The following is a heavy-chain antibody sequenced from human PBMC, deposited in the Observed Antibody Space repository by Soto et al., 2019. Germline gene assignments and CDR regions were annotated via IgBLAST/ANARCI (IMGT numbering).Heavy chain of an antibody. Sequence: ASVKVSCKVSGYTLTELSMHWVRQAPGKGLEWMGGFDPEDGETIYAQKFQGRVTMTEDTSTGTAYMELSSLRSEDTAVYYCATEYSGSYYGSFDIWGQGTMVTVSS. CDR2: FDPEDGET. CDR3: ATEYSGSYYGSFDI. D-gene: IGHD1-26*01. V-gene: IGHV1-24*01. J-gene: IGHJ3*02. CDR1: GYTLTELS.